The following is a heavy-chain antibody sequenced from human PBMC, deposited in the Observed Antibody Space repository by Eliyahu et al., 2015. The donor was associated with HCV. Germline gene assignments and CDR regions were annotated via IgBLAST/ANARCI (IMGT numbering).Heavy chain of an antibody. CDR2: IGFGGGTT. CDR3: AKVLTSWYFDL. D-gene: IGHD4/OR15-4a*01. V-gene: IGHV3-23*01. Sequence: EVQLLESGGXLIQPGGSLRLSCAASGFTFSTYDMSWVRLAPGKGLQWVSAIGFGGGTTYADSAKGRFTISRDNSKNVLFLQMNSLRADDTAVYFCAKVLTSWYFDLWGRGTLVTVSS. CDR1: GFTFSTYD. J-gene: IGHJ2*01.